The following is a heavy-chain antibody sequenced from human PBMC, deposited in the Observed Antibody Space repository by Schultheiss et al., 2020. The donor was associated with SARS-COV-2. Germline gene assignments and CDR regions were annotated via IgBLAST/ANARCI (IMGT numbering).Heavy chain of an antibody. D-gene: IGHD3-3*02. CDR2: ILYTGTT. CDR1: GGSIRSSNW. V-gene: IGHV4-4*02. J-gene: IGHJ6*02. Sequence: SETLSLTCHVSGGSIRSSNWWSWVRQTPGRGLEWIGEILYTGTTNYNPSLKSRVTILVDRSKNQLSLNMISVTAADTAVYYCVRWHSFYGMDVWGQGTTVTVSS. CDR3: VRWHSFYGMDV.